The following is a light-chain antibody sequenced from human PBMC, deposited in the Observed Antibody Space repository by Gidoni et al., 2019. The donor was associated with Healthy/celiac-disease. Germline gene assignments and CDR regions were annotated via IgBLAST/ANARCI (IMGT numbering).Light chain of an antibody. Sequence: DMLLTQAPGTLSLSQGDRATPSGRASQSVSSSYLAWYQQKPGQAPRLLIYCASSRATVIPDRFSGSGSGTDFTLTISRLDPEGVAVYYCQQYGSSPLTFGGXTKVEIK. CDR2: CAS. J-gene: IGKJ4*01. V-gene: IGKV3-20*01. CDR3: QQYGSSPLT. CDR1: QSVSSSY.